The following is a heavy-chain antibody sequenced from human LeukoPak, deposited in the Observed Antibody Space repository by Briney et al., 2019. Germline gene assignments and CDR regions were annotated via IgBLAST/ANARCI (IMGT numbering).Heavy chain of an antibody. V-gene: IGHV3-11*01. CDR3: ARDLYSGYALPDY. CDR2: ISSSGSTI. D-gene: IGHD5-12*01. Sequence: KPGGSLRLSCAASGFTFSDYYMSWIRQAPGKGLEWVSYISSSGSTIYYADSVKGRFTISRDNAKNSLYLQMNSLRAEDTAVYYCARDLYSGYALPDYWGRGTLVTVSS. J-gene: IGHJ4*02. CDR1: GFTFSDYY.